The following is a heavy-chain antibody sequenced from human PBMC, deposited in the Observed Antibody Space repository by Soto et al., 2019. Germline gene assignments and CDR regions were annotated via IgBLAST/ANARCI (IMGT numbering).Heavy chain of an antibody. Sequence: QVQLRESGPGLVHASGTLSLTCGVSGGSISTNNWWSWVRQPPGRGLEWIAEVYHSGSTNYNPSLKSRLTISIDKSKNQFSLRLTSVTAADSAVYYCARAKLCNTLSCPHSFDTWGQGTLSPSPQ. CDR2: VYHSGST. V-gene: IGHV4-4*02. D-gene: IGHD2-2*01. CDR1: GGSISTNNW. J-gene: IGHJ4*02. CDR3: ARAKLCNTLSCPHSFDT.